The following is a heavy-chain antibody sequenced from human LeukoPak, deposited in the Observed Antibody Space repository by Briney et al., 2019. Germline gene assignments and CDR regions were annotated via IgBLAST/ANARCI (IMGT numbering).Heavy chain of an antibody. CDR2: ITSTSAYR. D-gene: IGHD2-21*01. CDR1: GFAFNSYT. V-gene: IGHV3-21*01. Sequence: PGGSLRLSCVCSGFAFNSYTITWVRQAPGKGLEWVSSITSTSAYRQYADSVRGRFTISRDNAKNSLYLQMNSLGAEDTAVYYCAKFTRSSGDCLWGQGILVTVSS. CDR3: AKFTRSSGDCL. J-gene: IGHJ4*02.